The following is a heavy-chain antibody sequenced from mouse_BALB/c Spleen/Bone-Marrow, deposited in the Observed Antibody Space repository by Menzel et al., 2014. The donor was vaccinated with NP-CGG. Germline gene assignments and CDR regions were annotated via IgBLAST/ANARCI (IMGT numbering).Heavy chain of an antibody. CDR1: GYTFTSYY. Sequence: VKLVESGPELVKPGASVKMSCKASGYTFTSYYIHWVKQRPGQGLEWVGWIYPGDGSTKYNEKFKGKTTPTADKSSSTAYMLLSSLTSEDSAIYFCARGDYYYGSSRAWFAYWGQGTLVTVSA. J-gene: IGHJ3*01. V-gene: IGHV1S56*01. CDR2: IYPGDGST. CDR3: ARGDYYYGSSRAWFAY. D-gene: IGHD1-1*01.